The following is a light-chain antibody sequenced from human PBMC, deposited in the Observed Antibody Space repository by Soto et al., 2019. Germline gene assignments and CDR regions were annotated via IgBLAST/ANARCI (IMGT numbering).Light chain of an antibody. J-gene: IGKJ1*01. V-gene: IGKV1-5*03. CDR2: KAS. Sequence: DIPMTQSPSTLSASVGDRVTITCRASQSISSWLAWYQQKPGKAPKLLIYKASSLESGVPSRFSGSGSGTDFTLTISSLKPDDFATYYCQQYNSYPTFGQGTKVEIK. CDR3: QQYNSYPT. CDR1: QSISSW.